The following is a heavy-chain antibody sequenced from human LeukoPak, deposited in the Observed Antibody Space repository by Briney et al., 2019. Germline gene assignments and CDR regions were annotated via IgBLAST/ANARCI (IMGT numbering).Heavy chain of an antibody. CDR1: GGSFSGYY. Sequence: PSETLSLTCAVYGGSFSGYYWSWIRQPPGKGLEWIGEINHSGSTNYNPSLKSRVTISVDTSKNQFSLKLSSVTAADTAVYYCARDARYYDSSGYYYILDYWGQGTLVTVSS. CDR2: INHSGST. J-gene: IGHJ4*02. V-gene: IGHV4-34*01. D-gene: IGHD3-22*01. CDR3: ARDARYYDSSGYYYILDY.